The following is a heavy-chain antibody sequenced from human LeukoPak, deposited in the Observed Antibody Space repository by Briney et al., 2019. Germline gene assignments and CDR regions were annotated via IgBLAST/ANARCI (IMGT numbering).Heavy chain of an antibody. CDR2: IYYSGST. Sequence: SETLSLTCTVSGASISSSTDYWGWIRQPPGKGLEWIANIYYSGSTYYNPALKSRVTISVDTSKNQSSLRLSSVTAADTAVYYCASYAYSSSTRGWFDPWGQGTLVTVSS. D-gene: IGHD6-6*01. V-gene: IGHV4-39*01. J-gene: IGHJ5*02. CDR1: GASISSSTDY. CDR3: ASYAYSSSTRGWFDP.